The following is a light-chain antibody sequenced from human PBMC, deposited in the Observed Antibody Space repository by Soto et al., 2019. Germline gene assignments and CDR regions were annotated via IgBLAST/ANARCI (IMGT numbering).Light chain of an antibody. CDR2: GAS. CDR3: QQYGGTPPIT. J-gene: IGKJ5*01. CDR1: QKISSRY. Sequence: EIVLTQSPGTLSLSPGERATLSCRASQKISSRYLAWYLQKPGQAPRFLIYGASSRATGIPDRFSGSGSGTDFTLTIRRLEPEDFAVYYCQQYGGTPPITFGQGTRLEIK. V-gene: IGKV3-20*01.